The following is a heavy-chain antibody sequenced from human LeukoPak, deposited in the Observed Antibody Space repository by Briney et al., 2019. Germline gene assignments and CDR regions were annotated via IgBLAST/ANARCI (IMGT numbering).Heavy chain of an antibody. J-gene: IGHJ3*02. CDR3: AKDRAYYYDSSGYYRNDAFDI. CDR2: ISGSGGST. Sequence: GGSLRLSCAPSGFTFSSYAMNWVRQAPGKGLEWVSAISGSGGSTYYADSVKGRFTISRDNSKNTLYLQMNSLRAEDTAVYYCAKDRAYYYDSSGYYRNDAFDIWGQGTMVTVSS. CDR1: GFTFSSYA. D-gene: IGHD3-22*01. V-gene: IGHV3-23*01.